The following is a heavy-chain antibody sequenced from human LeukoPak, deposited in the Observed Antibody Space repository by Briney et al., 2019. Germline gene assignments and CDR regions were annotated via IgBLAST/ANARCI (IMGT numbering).Heavy chain of an antibody. CDR1: GDSISISSFY. J-gene: IGHJ5*02. CDR3: ARYTPILRGGFDP. CDR2: IYYSGNT. V-gene: IGHV4-39*01. Sequence: PSETLSLTCTVSGDSISISSFYWGWVRQPPGKGLEWIGSIYYSGNTYYNPSLKSRVTISVDTSKNQFSLKLTSVTAADTAMYYCARYTPILRGGFDPWGQGTLVTVSS. D-gene: IGHD3-10*01.